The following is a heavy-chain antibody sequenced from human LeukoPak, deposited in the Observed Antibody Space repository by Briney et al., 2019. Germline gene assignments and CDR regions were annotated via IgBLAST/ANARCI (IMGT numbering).Heavy chain of an antibody. J-gene: IGHJ4*02. Sequence: ASVKVSCKASGYAFTSYAMHWVRQAPGQRLEWMGWINAGNGNTKYSQKFQGRVTITRDTSTSTAYMELRSLRSDDTAVYYCARQVVPAAIPVDYWGQGTLVTVSS. CDR2: INAGNGNT. D-gene: IGHD2-2*01. CDR1: GYAFTSYA. CDR3: ARQVVPAAIPVDY. V-gene: IGHV1-3*01.